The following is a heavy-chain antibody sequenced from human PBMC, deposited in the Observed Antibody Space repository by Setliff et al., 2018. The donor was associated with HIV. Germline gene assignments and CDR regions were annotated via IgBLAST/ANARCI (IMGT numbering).Heavy chain of an antibody. CDR2: INPSGGST. CDR3: ARVRGVADAFDI. J-gene: IGHJ3*02. V-gene: IGHV1-46*03. CDR1: GYTFTSYY. D-gene: IGHD3-10*01. Sequence: ASVKVSCKASGYTFTSYYMHWVRQAPGQGLEWMGIINPSGGSTSYAQKFQGRVTMTRDTSTSTVYMELSSLRSEDTVVYYCARVRGVADAFDIWGQGAMVTVSS.